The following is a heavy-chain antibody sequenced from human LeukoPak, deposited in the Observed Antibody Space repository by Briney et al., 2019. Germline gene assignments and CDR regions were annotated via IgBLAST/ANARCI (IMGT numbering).Heavy chain of an antibody. J-gene: IGHJ4*02. D-gene: IGHD2-2*01. CDR3: AREPRPYCSSTSCYRAWFGELSTGYFDY. Sequence: SQTVSLTCTVSGGSISSGDYYWSWIRQPPGKGLEWIGYIYYSGSTYYNPSLKSRVTISVDTSKNQFSLKLSSVTDADTAVYYCAREPRPYCSSTSCYRAWFGELSTGYFDYWGQGTLVTVSS. V-gene: IGHV4-30-4*01. CDR2: IYYSGST. CDR1: GGSISSGDYY.